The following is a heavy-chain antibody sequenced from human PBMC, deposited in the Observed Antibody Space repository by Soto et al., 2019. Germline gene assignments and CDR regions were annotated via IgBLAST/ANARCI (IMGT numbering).Heavy chain of an antibody. CDR2: ISYDGSNK. Sequence: GGSLRLSCAASGFTFSSYAIHWVRQAPGKGLEWVAVISYDGSNKYYADSVKGRFTISRDNSKNTLYLQMNSLRAEDTAVYYCAREKAADLFDYWGRGTLVTVSS. CDR3: AREKAADLFDY. CDR1: GFTFSSYA. D-gene: IGHD6-13*01. J-gene: IGHJ4*02. V-gene: IGHV3-30-3*01.